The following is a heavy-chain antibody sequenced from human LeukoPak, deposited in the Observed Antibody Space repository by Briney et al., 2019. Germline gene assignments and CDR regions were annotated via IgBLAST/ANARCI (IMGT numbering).Heavy chain of an antibody. J-gene: IGHJ4*02. CDR1: GYTFTVYY. CDR2: INPNSGGT. CDR3: ARGYDILTGYYSFDY. Sequence: ASVTVSFKASGYTFTVYYMHWVRQAPGQGLEWMGWINPNSGGTNYAQKFQGRVTMTRGTSISTAYMELSRLRSDDTAVYYCARGYDILTGYYSFDYWGQGTLVTVSS. V-gene: IGHV1-2*02. D-gene: IGHD3-9*01.